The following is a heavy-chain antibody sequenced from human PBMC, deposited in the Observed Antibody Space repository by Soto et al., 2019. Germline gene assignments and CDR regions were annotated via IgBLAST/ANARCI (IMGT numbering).Heavy chain of an antibody. V-gene: IGHV4-59*01. D-gene: IGHD6-13*01. CDR1: GGSISSYY. CDR3: ARIAAAGTY. Sequence: QVHLQESGPGLVKPSETLSLTCTVSGGSISSYYWSWIRQPPGKGLEWIGYIYSSGSTKYNPSLKSRAPISVDTSKNQFSLKLNSVTAADTAVYYCARIAAAGTYWGRGTLVTVSS. J-gene: IGHJ4*02. CDR2: IYSSGST.